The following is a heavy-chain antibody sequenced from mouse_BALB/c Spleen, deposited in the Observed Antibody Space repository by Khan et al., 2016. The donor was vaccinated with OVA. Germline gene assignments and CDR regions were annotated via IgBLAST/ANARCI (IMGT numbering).Heavy chain of an antibody. J-gene: IGHJ2*01. Sequence: EVKLEESGPGLVKPSQSLSLTCTVTGYSITSDYAWNWIRQFPGNKLEWMGYISSSGRTSYNPSLQSRISITRDTSKNQFFLQLNSVTTEDTATYYCARSVTITTVVATDFDYWGQGTTLTVSS. CDR2: ISSSGRT. CDR1: GYSITSDYA. D-gene: IGHD1-1*01. CDR3: ARSVTITTVVATDFDY. V-gene: IGHV3-2*02.